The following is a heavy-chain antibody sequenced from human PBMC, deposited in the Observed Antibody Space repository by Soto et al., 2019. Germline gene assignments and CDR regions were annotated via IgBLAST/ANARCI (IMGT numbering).Heavy chain of an antibody. Sequence: SETLSLTCTVSGGSISSSSYYWGWIRQPPGKGLEWIGSIYYSGSTYYNQSLKSRVTISVDTSKNQFSLKLSSVTAADTAVYYCARLPPSVIVVVPAAFGSDYYYGMDVWGQGTTVTVSS. CDR1: GGSISSSSYY. V-gene: IGHV4-39*01. CDR2: IYYSGST. J-gene: IGHJ6*02. D-gene: IGHD2-2*01. CDR3: ARLPPSVIVVVPAAFGSDYYYGMDV.